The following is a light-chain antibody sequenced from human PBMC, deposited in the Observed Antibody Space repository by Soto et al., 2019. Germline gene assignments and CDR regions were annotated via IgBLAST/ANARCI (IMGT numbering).Light chain of an antibody. Sequence: EIVLTQSPGTLSLSPGERATLSCRASQSVSSSYLAWYQQKPGQAPRLLIYGASSRATGIPDRFSGSGSGTDFTLPISRLEPADFAAYYCQQYGSSPRLTFGGGTKVEIK. CDR1: QSVSSSY. CDR2: GAS. V-gene: IGKV3-20*01. J-gene: IGKJ4*01. CDR3: QQYGSSPRLT.